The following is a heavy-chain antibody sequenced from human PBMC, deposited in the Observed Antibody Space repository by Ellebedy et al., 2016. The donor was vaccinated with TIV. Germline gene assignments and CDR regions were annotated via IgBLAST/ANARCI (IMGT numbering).Heavy chain of an antibody. CDR1: GFTFSDYY. CDR2: ISSGGGTI. D-gene: IGHD5-24*01. J-gene: IGHJ5*02. CDR3: ATEPTKRCLQCNH. V-gene: IGHV3-11*01. Sequence: GESLKISXAASGFTFSDYYMSWICQAPGKGLEWVSYISSGGGTIFYSDSVKGRFTISRDNAKNSLYLQMNSLRAEDTAVYYCATEPTKRCLQCNHWGQGSLVTVSS.